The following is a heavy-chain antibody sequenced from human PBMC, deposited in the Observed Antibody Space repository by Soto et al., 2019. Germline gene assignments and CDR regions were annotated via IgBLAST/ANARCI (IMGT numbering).Heavy chain of an antibody. D-gene: IGHD3-3*01. Sequence: QVQLVQSGAEVKKPGASVKVSCKASGYTFTSYGISWVRQAPGQGLEWMGWISAYNGNTNYAQKLQGRVTMTTDTSRSTAYMELRSLSSDDTAVYYCARVTYNDFWSVETPLYYYYGMDVW. CDR2: ISAYNGNT. CDR3: ARVTYNDFWSVETPLYYYYGMDV. CDR1: GYTFTSYG. V-gene: IGHV1-18*01. J-gene: IGHJ6*01.